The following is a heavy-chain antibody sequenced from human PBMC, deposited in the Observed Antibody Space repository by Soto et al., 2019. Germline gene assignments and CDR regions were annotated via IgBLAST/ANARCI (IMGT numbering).Heavy chain of an antibody. CDR3: ASPKTPSSPYYYGMDV. D-gene: IGHD6-13*01. J-gene: IGHJ6*02. Sequence: QVQLVQSGAEVKKPGASVKVSCKASGYTFTGYYMHWVRQAPGQGLEWMGWINPNSGGTNYAQKFQRRLTMTRDTSISTAYMELSRLRSDDTAVYYCASPKTPSSPYYYGMDVWGQGTTVTVSS. V-gene: IGHV1-2*02. CDR1: GYTFTGYY. CDR2: INPNSGGT.